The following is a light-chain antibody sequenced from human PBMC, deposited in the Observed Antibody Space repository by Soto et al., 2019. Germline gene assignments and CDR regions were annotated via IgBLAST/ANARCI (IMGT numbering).Light chain of an antibody. CDR1: SSDVGAYNY. CDR3: SSYAGFNNFV. J-gene: IGLJ1*01. Sequence: QSVLTQPPAGSGSPGQSVTISCTGTSSDVGAYNYVSWYQQHPGKAPKLMIYEVTNRPSGVPDRFSASKSGNTASLTVSGLQAEDEADYFCSSYAGFNNFVFGTGTKVTVL. CDR2: EVT. V-gene: IGLV2-8*01.